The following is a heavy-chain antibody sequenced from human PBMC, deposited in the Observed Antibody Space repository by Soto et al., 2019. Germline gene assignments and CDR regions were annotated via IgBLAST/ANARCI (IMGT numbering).Heavy chain of an antibody. CDR1: GGSISSSTYY. V-gene: IGHV4-39*07. CDR2: IFFSGST. J-gene: IGHJ4*02. D-gene: IGHD1-26*01. CDR3: ARSLWELLPDY. Sequence: SETLSLTCTVSGGSISSSTYYWGWVRQPPGKGLEWIGGIFFSGSTYYNPSLKSRVTISVDTSKNQFSLKLTSVTAADTAMYYCARSLWELLPDYWGQGTLVTVSS.